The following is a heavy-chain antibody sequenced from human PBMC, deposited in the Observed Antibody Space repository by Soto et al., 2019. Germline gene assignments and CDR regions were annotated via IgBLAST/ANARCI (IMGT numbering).Heavy chain of an antibody. V-gene: IGHV4-31*03. CDR2: FYSSGSI. D-gene: IGHD3-22*01. J-gene: IGHJ5*02. Sequence: PAEPLSITCSVSGYSITAGGYYWSWIRQHPGKGLEWIGSFYSSGSIIYNPSLKSRVSISGDTSRNQFSMTLTSVTAADTALYYCARMYSSGSGWFHPWGQGTLVTVS. CDR3: ARMYSSGSGWFHP. CDR1: GYSITAGGYY.